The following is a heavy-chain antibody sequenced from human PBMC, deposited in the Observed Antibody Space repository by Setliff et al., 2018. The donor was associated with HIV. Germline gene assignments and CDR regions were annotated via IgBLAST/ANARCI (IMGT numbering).Heavy chain of an antibody. J-gene: IGHJ4*02. CDR1: GFTFGDYA. CDR2: IRSKTYGGTT. D-gene: IGHD3-3*01. Sequence: PGGSLRLSCTASGFTFGDYAMSWFRQAPGKGLEWISFIRSKTYGGTTEHAASVRGRFTISRDDSKTIAYLQMNSLTTEDTAVYFCTRDRRGSNSWSGYNGGFDYWGQGTLVTVSS. CDR3: TRDRRGSNSWSGYNGGFDY. V-gene: IGHV3-49*03.